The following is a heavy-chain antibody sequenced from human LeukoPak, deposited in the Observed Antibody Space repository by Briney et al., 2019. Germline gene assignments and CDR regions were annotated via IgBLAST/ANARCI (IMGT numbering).Heavy chain of an antibody. CDR3: AKGGGWLYYFDY. CDR1: GFTFSRFT. V-gene: IGHV3-23*01. J-gene: IGHJ4*02. CDR2: ISGSDSST. D-gene: IGHD4-23*01. Sequence: HPGGSLRLSCAASGFTFSRFTMNWVRQAPGKGLEWVSGISGSDSSTYYADSVKGRFTISRDNSKNTLYLQMNSLRAEDTAVYYCAKGGGWLYYFDYWGQGTLVTVSS.